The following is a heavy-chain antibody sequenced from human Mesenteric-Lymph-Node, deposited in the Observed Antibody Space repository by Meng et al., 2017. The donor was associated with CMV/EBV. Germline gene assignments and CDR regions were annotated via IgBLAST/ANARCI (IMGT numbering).Heavy chain of an antibody. D-gene: IGHD2-2*02. Sequence: SLKISCAASGFPFSSYAMHWVLQAPGTGLEWVAVISYDGSNKYYADSVQGRFTISRDNSKNTLYLQMNSLRAEDTAVYYCARDIVVVPAALRLSYYYYYGMDVWGQGTTVTVSS. CDR2: ISYDGSNK. CDR3: ARDIVVVPAALRLSYYYYYGMDV. CDR1: GFPFSSYA. J-gene: IGHJ6*02. V-gene: IGHV3-30*04.